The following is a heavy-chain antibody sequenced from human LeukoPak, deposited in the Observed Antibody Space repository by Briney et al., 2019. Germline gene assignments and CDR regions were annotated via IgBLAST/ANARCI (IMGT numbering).Heavy chain of an antibody. CDR1: GYCFTSYL. V-gene: IGHV5-51*01. CDR3: ARHLSKGLPAYYYYMDV. CDR2: IYPGDSDT. Sequence: GESLQFSSKGAGYCFTSYLIGWGRQMRGRGLEGMGIIYPGDSDTRYSPSFEGQVTISADKAISTAYLQWSSLNASDTAMYYCARHLSKGLPAYYYYMDVWGKGTTVTVSS. D-gene: IGHD4-11*01. J-gene: IGHJ6*03.